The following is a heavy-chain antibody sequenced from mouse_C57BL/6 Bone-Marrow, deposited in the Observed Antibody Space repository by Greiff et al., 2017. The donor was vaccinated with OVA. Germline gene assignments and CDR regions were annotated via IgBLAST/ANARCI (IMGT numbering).Heavy chain of an antibody. CDR3: ARSNYYGSYYFDD. D-gene: IGHD1-1*01. CDR1: GYAFTNYL. V-gene: IGHV1-54*01. Sequence: VQVVESGAELVRPGTSVKVSCKASGYAFTNYLIEWVKQRPGQGLEWIGVINPGSGGTNYNEKFKGKATLTADKSSSTAYMQLSSLTSEDSAVYFCARSNYYGSYYFDDWGQGTTLTVSS. J-gene: IGHJ2*01. CDR2: INPGSGGT.